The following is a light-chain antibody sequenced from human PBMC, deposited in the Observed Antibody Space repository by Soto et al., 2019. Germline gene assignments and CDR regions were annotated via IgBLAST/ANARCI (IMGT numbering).Light chain of an antibody. Sequence: DIQMTQSPSSLSASVGDRVTITCRASQSISSYLNWYQQKPGKAPKLLIYAASSLQSGVPSRFSGSVSGTDFTLTISSLQPEDFAPYDFQQSYSTFTFGPGTKVYIK. CDR1: QSISSY. V-gene: IGKV1-39*01. CDR2: AAS. CDR3: QQSYSTFT. J-gene: IGKJ3*01.